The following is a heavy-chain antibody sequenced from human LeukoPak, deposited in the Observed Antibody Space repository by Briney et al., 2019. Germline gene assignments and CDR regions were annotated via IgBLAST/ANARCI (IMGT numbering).Heavy chain of an antibody. J-gene: IGHJ4*02. CDR1: GFTFSTYW. Sequence: GGSLRLSCVGSGFTFSTYWMSWVRQAPGKGLEWVAHIKQDGSEKYYVDSVKGRFTISRDNAKNSLYLHMNSLRAEDTAVYYCARDRMVYAYFDYWGQGTLVTVSS. D-gene: IGHD2-8*01. CDR3: ARDRMVYAYFDY. V-gene: IGHV3-7*01. CDR2: IKQDGSEK.